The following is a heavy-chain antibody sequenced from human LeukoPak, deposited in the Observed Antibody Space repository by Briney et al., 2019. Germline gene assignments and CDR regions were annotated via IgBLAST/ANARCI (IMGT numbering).Heavy chain of an antibody. D-gene: IGHD1-26*01. V-gene: IGHV4-39*07. CDR2: IYYSGST. CDR3: ARDRTGGSYSDFDY. J-gene: IGHJ4*02. Sequence: SETLSLTCTVSGGSISSSSYYWGWIRQPPGKGLEWIGSIYYSGSTYYNPSLKSRVTISVDTSKNQFSLKLSSVTAADTAVYYCARDRTGGSYSDFDYWGQGTLVTVSS. CDR1: GGSISSSSYY.